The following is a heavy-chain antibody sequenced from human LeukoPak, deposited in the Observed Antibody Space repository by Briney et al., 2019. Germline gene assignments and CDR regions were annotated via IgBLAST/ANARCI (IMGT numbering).Heavy chain of an antibody. V-gene: IGHV1-46*01. CDR1: GYTFTSYY. Sequence: ASVKVSCKASGYTFTSYYMHWVRQAPGQGLEWMGIINPSGGSTSYAQKFQGRVTMTRDMSTSTDCMELSSLRSEDTAVYYCARDNSVEDTAWWFDPWGQGTLVTASS. D-gene: IGHD4-23*01. J-gene: IGHJ5*02. CDR3: ARDNSVEDTAWWFDP. CDR2: INPSGGST.